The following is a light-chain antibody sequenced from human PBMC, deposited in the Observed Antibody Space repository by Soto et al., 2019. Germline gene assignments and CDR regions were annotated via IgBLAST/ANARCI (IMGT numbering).Light chain of an antibody. J-gene: IGKJ2*01. Sequence: DIPMTQSPSSLSASVGDRVTITCRASQTIDSFLNWYQQKAGVATNLLIFAASSLQSGVPSRFGGSGSGTDFTLTISSLQPEDFASYCRQQCYISPATFGQGTKLEI. CDR3: QQCYISPAT. V-gene: IGKV1-39*01. CDR1: QTIDSF. CDR2: AAS.